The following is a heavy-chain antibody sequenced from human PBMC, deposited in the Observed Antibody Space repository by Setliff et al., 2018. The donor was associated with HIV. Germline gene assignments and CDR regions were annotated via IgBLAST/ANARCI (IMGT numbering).Heavy chain of an antibody. J-gene: IGHJ6*03. CDR2: IYPGDSDT. CDR3: ARASDPSHRMPPTNYSYYMGV. D-gene: IGHD2-2*01. Sequence: GESLTSSCKGSGYTGTNFWIGWVRQVTGIGLVLMGIIYPGDSDTRYSASFQGQVTISADKSIITAYLQWNSLKASDTAIYYSARASDPSHRMPPTNYSYYMGVWGKRTTVTVSS. V-gene: IGHV5-51*01. CDR1: GYTGTNFW.